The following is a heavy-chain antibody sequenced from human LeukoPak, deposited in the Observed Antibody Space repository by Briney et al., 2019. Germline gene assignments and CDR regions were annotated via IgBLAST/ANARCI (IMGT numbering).Heavy chain of an antibody. CDR2: ISSSSSYI. D-gene: IGHD3-22*01. V-gene: IGHV3-21*01. CDR3: ASDSSGALFDY. J-gene: IGHJ4*02. Sequence: GGSLRLSCAASGFTFNSYSMNWVRQAPGKGLEWVSSISSSSSYIDYADSVKGRFTISRDNAKNSLYLQMNSLRAEDTAVDYCASDSSGALFDYWGQGTLVTVSS. CDR1: GFTFNSYS.